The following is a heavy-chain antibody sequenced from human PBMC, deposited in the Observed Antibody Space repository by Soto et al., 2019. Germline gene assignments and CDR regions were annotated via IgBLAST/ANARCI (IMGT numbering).Heavy chain of an antibody. CDR3: AGRHALDIGGYD. CDR1: DGSITGSSISSTTYY. D-gene: IGHD3-22*01. J-gene: IGHJ4*02. CDR2: FFIGGNT. V-gene: IGHV4-39*01. Sequence: PSETLSLTCTVPDGSITGSSISSTTYYWGWMRQPPGKGLEWIASFFIGGNTYYNPSLKSRVTTSVDTSKNQFSLKLSSVTAAISAVYFRAGRHALDIGGYDWGQGT.